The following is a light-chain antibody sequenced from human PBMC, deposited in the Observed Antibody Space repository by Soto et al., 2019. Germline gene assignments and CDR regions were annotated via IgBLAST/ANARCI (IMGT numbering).Light chain of an antibody. CDR1: QSVRNA. Sequence: EIVLTQSPGTLSLSPGERATLSCRASQSVRNALAWYQHQPGQAPRLLIFDAFKRATGIPARFSGSGSGTDFTLTISSLEPEDFAVYYCQQYSNWPLTFGGGTKVDIK. CDR3: QQYSNWPLT. CDR2: DAF. V-gene: IGKV3-11*01. J-gene: IGKJ4*01.